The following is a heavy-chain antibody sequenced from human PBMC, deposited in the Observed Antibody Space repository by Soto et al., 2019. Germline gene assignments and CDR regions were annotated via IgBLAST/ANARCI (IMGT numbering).Heavy chain of an antibody. J-gene: IGHJ4*02. V-gene: IGHV2-5*01. Sequence: QITLKESGPTLVKPTQTLTLTCSFSGFSLSTYGVGVAWIRQPPGKALEWLALIFWNDDKFYTSSLRNRLTITKDTSKNQVILTLTNMEPEDAATYYFARRVIGPAAPQIDSWGPGTLVTVSS. CDR1: GFSLSTYGVG. CDR2: IFWNDDK. D-gene: IGHD6-6*01. CDR3: ARRVIGPAAPQIDS.